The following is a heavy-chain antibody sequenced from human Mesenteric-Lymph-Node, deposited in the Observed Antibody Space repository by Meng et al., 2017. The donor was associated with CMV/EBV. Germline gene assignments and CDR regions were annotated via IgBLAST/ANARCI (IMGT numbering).Heavy chain of an antibody. CDR3: ARTPPWPYDILTGYYYTMDV. V-gene: IGHV1-2*02. Sequence: ASVKVSCKASGYTFTGYYMHWVRQAPGQGLEWMGWINPNSGGTNYAQKFQGRVTMTRDTSISTAYMELSRLRSDDTAVYYCARTPPWPYDILTGYYYTMDVWGQGTTVTVSS. CDR2: INPNSGGT. J-gene: IGHJ6*02. D-gene: IGHD3-9*01. CDR1: GYTFTGYY.